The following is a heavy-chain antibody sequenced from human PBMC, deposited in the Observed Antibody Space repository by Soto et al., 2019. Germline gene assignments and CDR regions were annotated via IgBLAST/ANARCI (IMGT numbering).Heavy chain of an antibody. Sequence: SQRIPFATAGFTVSSVIMNWGLQAPRKGLEWVSSISSSSSYIYYADSVKGRFTISRDNAKNSLYLQMNSLRAEDTAVYYCARGGCSWNYATWFDPWGQGTLVTVSS. CDR1: GFTVSSVI. CDR3: ARGGCSWNYATWFDP. J-gene: IGHJ5*02. D-gene: IGHD1-7*01. CDR2: ISSSSSYI. V-gene: IGHV3-21*01.